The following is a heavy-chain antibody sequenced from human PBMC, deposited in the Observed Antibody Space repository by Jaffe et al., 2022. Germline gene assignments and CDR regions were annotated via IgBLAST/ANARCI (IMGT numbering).Heavy chain of an antibody. V-gene: IGHV4-59*01. CDR2: IYYSGST. CDR3: ARDPAAGTRWYFDL. Sequence: QVQLQESGPGLVKPSETLSLTCTVSGGSISSYYWSWIRQPPGKGLEWIGYIYYSGSTNYNPSLKSRVTISVDTSKNQFSLKLSSVTAADTAVYYCARDPAAGTRWYFDLWGRGTLVTVSS. J-gene: IGHJ2*01. CDR1: GGSISSYY. D-gene: IGHD6-13*01.